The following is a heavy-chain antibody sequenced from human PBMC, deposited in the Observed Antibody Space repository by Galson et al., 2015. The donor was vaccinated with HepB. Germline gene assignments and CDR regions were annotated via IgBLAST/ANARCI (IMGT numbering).Heavy chain of an antibody. CDR3: ARNHYDSGSRTYGMDV. Sequence: SLRLSCAASGFTFSSYAMIWVRQAPGKGLEWILVISGGAGSPYYADSVRGRFTISRDSSKNTLYLQMNSLRADDTAIYYCARNHYDSGSRTYGMDVWGQGTTVTVSS. D-gene: IGHD3-22*01. CDR2: ISGGAGSP. CDR1: GFTFSSYA. J-gene: IGHJ6*02. V-gene: IGHV3-23*01.